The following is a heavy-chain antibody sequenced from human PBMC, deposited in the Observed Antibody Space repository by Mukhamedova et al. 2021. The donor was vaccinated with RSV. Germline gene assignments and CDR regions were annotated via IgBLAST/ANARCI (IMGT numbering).Heavy chain of an antibody. J-gene: IGHJ3*02. CDR2: INESTGNP. D-gene: IGHD2/OR15-2a*01. CDR3: ARDGIIGRGDAFDI. V-gene: IGHV7-4-1*02. Sequence: INESTGNPTYAQGFIGRFVFSLDTSVSTAYLQISSLKAEDTAVYYCARDGIIGRGDAFDIWGQGTMVTVSS.